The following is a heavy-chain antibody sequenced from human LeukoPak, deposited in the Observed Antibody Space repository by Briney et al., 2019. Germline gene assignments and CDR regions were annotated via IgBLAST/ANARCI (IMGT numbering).Heavy chain of an antibody. J-gene: IGHJ5*02. Sequence: KSSETLSLTCTVSGGSISGYYWSWVRQPPGKGLEWIGYIYYSGSTSYNPSLRSRVTISVDTSKNQFSLKLSSVTAADTAICYCAKDPNEYSNYNWFDPWGQGTLVAVSS. V-gene: IGHV4-59*01. D-gene: IGHD4-11*01. CDR1: GGSISGYY. CDR2: IYYSGST. CDR3: AKDPNEYSNYNWFDP.